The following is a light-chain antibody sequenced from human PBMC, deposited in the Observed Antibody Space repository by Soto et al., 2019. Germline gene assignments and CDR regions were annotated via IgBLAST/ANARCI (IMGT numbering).Light chain of an antibody. V-gene: IGKV1-5*01. J-gene: IGKJ3*01. Sequence: DIPMTQSPSTLSASVGDRVTITCRASQTIINWLAWYQQKPGKAPKLLIYDASSLESGVPSRFSGSRTGTEFTLTISSLQPDDVATYYCQQDNTYPSFGPGTKVHIK. CDR3: QQDNTYPS. CDR2: DAS. CDR1: QTIINW.